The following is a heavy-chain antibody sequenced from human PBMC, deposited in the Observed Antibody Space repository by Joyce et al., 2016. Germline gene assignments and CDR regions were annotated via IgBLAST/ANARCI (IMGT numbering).Heavy chain of an antibody. J-gene: IGHJ5*02. CDR2: ITAYKGDT. Sequence: QVHLVQSGAEVKKPGASVKVSCKASGYTLSTYGITWVRQAPGQGLEWMGRITAYKGDTKYAQKFQGRVTMTTDPSTNTGYMELRSLRSDDTAIYYCARVGADWFDPWGQGTPVTVSS. CDR1: GYTLSTYG. V-gene: IGHV1-18*01. CDR3: ARVGADWFDP.